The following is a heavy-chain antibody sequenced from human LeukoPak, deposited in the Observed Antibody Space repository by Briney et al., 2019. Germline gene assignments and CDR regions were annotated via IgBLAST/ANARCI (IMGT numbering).Heavy chain of an antibody. CDR2: FYSGGST. CDR1: GFTVSSNY. CDR3: AKDWAIAGSYYCMDV. D-gene: IGHD2-2*01. V-gene: IGHV3-53*05. J-gene: IGHJ6*03. Sequence: GGSLRLSCAASGFTVSSNYMSWVRQAPGKGLEWVSVFYSGGSTYYADSVKGRFTISRDNSKNTLYLQMNSLRAEDTAVYYCAKDWAIAGSYYCMDVWGKGTTVTISS.